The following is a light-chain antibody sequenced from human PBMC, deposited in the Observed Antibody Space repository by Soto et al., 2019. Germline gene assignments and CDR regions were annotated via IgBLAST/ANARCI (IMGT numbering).Light chain of an antibody. CDR1: SSNIGNNY. Sequence: QSVLTQPPSVSAAPGQKVTISCSGSSSNIGNNYVSWYQQLPGTAPKLLIYENNMRPSGIPDRFSGSKSGTSATLGITGLQTGDEADYYCGTWDSSLSALVFGGGTKLTVL. J-gene: IGLJ3*02. CDR2: ENN. CDR3: GTWDSSLSALV. V-gene: IGLV1-51*02.